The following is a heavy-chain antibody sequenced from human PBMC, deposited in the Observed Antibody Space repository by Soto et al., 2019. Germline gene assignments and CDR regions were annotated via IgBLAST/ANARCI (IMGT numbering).Heavy chain of an antibody. CDR1: GYSISSGYY. V-gene: IGHV4-38-2*02. Sequence: PSETLSLTCAVSGYSISSGYYWGWIRQPPGKGLEWIGSIYHSGSTYYNPSLKSRVTISVDTSKNQFSLKLSSVTAADTAVYCCARERTGDSYYYGMDVWGQGTTVTVSS. J-gene: IGHJ6*02. CDR2: IYHSGST. D-gene: IGHD7-27*01. CDR3: ARERTGDSYYYGMDV.